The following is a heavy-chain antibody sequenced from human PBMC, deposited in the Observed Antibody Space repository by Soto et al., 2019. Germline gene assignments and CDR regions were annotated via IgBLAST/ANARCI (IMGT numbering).Heavy chain of an antibody. J-gene: IGHJ5*02. V-gene: IGHV1-69*12. D-gene: IGHD3-10*01. Sequence: QVQLVQSGAEVKKPGSSVKVSCKASGGTFSSYAISWVRQAPGQGLEWMGGIIPIFGTANYAQKFQGRVTITADESTSTATMERSGRRSEDTAVYYCAHSGFGELIEEFDPWGQGTLVTVSS. CDR3: AHSGFGELIEEFDP. CDR1: GGTFSSYA. CDR2: IIPIFGTA.